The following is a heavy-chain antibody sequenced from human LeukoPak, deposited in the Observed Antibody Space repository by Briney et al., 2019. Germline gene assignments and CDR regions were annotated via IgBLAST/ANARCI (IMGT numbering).Heavy chain of an antibody. Sequence: GGSLRLSCAASGFTFSSYSMNWVRQAPGKGLEWVSYISSSSSTIYYADSVKGRFTISRDNAKNSLYLQMNSLRAEDTAVYYCAKDDPEGSGWYIHYYGMDVWGQGTTVTVSS. D-gene: IGHD6-19*01. V-gene: IGHV3-48*01. J-gene: IGHJ6*02. CDR1: GFTFSSYS. CDR2: ISSSSSTI. CDR3: AKDDPEGSGWYIHYYGMDV.